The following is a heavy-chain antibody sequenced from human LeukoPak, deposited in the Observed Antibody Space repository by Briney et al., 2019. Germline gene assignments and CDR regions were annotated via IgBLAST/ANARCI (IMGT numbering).Heavy chain of an antibody. V-gene: IGHV4-4*07. D-gene: IGHD3-3*01. CDR1: SVCICSYY. J-gene: IGHJ5*02. CDR2: IYTSAGT. Sequence: SETLSLTCTVSSVCICSYYWVWLRPPAGIGLVGIGRIYTSAGTNYNPSLKSLVTMSVESSKNPFSQQRSPVAAADAVVDCSGREGYDFWSGYYRKERFDLWGQGTLDTASS. CDR3: GREGYDFWSGYYRKERFDL.